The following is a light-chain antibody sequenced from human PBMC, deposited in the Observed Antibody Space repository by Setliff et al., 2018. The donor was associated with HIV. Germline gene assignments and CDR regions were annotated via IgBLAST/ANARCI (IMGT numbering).Light chain of an antibody. CDR2: DVT. J-gene: IGLJ1*01. CDR1: TSDVGSYNY. Sequence: QSVLTQPRSVSGSPGQSVTISCTGTTSDVGSYNYVSWYQQHPGKAPKLMIYDVTKRPSGVPDRFSGSKSGNTASLTISGLQAEDEADYCCCSYAGSYTFPYVFGTGTKVTLL. CDR3: CSYAGSYTFPYV. V-gene: IGLV2-11*01.